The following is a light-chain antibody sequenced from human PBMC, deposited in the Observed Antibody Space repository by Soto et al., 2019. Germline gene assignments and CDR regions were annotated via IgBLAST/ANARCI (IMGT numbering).Light chain of an antibody. J-gene: IGKJ5*01. V-gene: IGKV1-33*01. CDR3: QQYGSLPPVT. CDR1: HDISNY. Sequence: DIQMTQSPSSLSASVGDTVTITCQASHDISNYLNWYQQKPGRAPTLLIHDSSNLLRGVPSRFSGSRSGTQFTFIIRGLQPEDFATYYCQQYGSLPPVTFGQGTRLDMK. CDR2: DSS.